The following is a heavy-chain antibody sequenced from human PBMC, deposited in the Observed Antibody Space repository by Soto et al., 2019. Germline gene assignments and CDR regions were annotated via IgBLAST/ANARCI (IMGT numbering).Heavy chain of an antibody. J-gene: IGHJ4*02. Sequence: QVQLVQSGAEVKKPGASVKVSCMASGYTFTSYGISWVRQAPGQGLEWMGWISAYNGNTNYAQKLQGRVTMTTDTSTSTAYMELRSLRSHDTAVYYCARVVVSGYDYPVPFDYWGQGTLVTVSS. CDR2: ISAYNGNT. D-gene: IGHD5-12*01. V-gene: IGHV1-18*01. CDR1: GYTFTSYG. CDR3: ARVVVSGYDYPVPFDY.